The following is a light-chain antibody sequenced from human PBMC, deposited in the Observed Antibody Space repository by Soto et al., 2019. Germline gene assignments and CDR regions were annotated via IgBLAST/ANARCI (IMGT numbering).Light chain of an antibody. Sequence: QSALTQPASVSGSPGQSITISCGGTSSDVGAYIYVSWYQQYPGKAPKLIIYEVNNRPSGVSGRFSGSKSDTTAYLTISGLQAEDEADYYCSSYSDSDTKVFGTGPKVTVL. CDR3: SSYSDSDTKV. CDR2: EVN. CDR1: SSDVGAYIY. V-gene: IGLV2-14*03. J-gene: IGLJ1*01.